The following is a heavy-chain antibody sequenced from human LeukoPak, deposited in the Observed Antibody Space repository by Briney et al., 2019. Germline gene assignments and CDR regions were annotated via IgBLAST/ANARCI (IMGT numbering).Heavy chain of an antibody. Sequence: PSETLSLTCAVYGGSFSGYYWGWIRQPPGKGLEWIGEINHSGSTNYNPSLKSRVTISVDTSKNQFSLKLSSVTAADTAVYYCARGFVVVPAAMQYWGQGTLVTVSS. CDR2: INHSGST. CDR3: ARGFVVVPAAMQY. D-gene: IGHD2-2*01. V-gene: IGHV4-34*01. J-gene: IGHJ4*02. CDR1: GGSFSGYY.